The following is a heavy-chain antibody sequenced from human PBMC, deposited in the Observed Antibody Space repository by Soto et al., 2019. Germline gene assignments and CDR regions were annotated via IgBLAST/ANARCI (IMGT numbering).Heavy chain of an antibody. CDR1: GFSFSISP. D-gene: IGHD3-9*01. CDR3: AREPKTSGGQDWAFNYFDS. CDR2: ISYDGTNK. Sequence: QVQLVESGGGVVQPGRSLRLSCAASGFSFSISPMHWVRQAPGKGPERVALISYDGTNKFYADSVKGRFTISRDNSKSTLELQLDSLRPEDAAVYYCAREPKTSGGQDWAFNYFDSWGQGTLVTVSS. J-gene: IGHJ4*02. V-gene: IGHV3-30-3*01.